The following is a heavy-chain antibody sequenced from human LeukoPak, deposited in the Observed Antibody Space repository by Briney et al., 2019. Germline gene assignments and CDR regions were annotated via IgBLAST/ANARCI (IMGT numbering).Heavy chain of an antibody. CDR2: IYSGGNT. D-gene: IGHD6-19*01. CDR3: AKVASDSSGWYHFDY. Sequence: RAGGSLRLSCAASGFTVGSNYMGWVRQAPGKGLEWVSIIYSGGNTNYADSVKGRFTISRDNSRNTLYLQMNSLRAEDTAVYYCAKVASDSSGWYHFDYWGQGTLVNVCS. J-gene: IGHJ4*02. CDR1: GFTVGSNY. V-gene: IGHV3-53*01.